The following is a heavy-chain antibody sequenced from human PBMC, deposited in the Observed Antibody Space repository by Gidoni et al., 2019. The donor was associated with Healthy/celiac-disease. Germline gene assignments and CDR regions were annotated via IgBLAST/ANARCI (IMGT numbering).Heavy chain of an antibody. D-gene: IGHD1-7*01. CDR2: ISYDGSNK. Sequence: QVQLVDSGGVLVQPGRYLRLSCAASGLTFCSYAMHWVRQAPGKVLEWVAVISYDGSNKYYADAVKGRFTISRDNSKNTLYLQMNSLRAEDTAVYYCARAGDYNWNYGADYWGQGTLVTVSS. J-gene: IGHJ4*02. V-gene: IGHV3-30-3*01. CDR1: GLTFCSYA. CDR3: ARAGDYNWNYGADY.